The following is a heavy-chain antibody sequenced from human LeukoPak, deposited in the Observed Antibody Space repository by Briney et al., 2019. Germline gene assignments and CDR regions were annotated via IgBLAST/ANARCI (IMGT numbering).Heavy chain of an antibody. J-gene: IGHJ4*02. CDR2: IYPSDSDT. Sequence: GESLKISCQGSEYSFATYWIAWLRQMPGKGLEWMGIIYPSDSDTRYSPSFQGQVTISADKSNKTAYLQWSSLKAPDTAMYYCARPLQGIVGATGFDYWGQGTLVTVSS. D-gene: IGHD1-26*01. CDR3: ARPLQGIVGATGFDY. CDR1: EYSFATYW. V-gene: IGHV5-51*01.